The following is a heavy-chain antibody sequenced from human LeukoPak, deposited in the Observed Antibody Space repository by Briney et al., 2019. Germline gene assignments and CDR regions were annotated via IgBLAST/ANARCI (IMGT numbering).Heavy chain of an antibody. CDR2: INHSGRT. Sequence: SETLSLTCAVYGGSFSGYYWSCIRQPPGKGREWIGEINHSGRTNYNPSLKSRFTISVNTSNNQFTLKLSSVTAADTAVYYCARVVLAARAYYYYMDVWGKGTTVTVAS. D-gene: IGHD2-2*01. CDR1: GGSFSGYY. V-gene: IGHV4-34*01. CDR3: ARVVLAARAYYYYMDV. J-gene: IGHJ6*03.